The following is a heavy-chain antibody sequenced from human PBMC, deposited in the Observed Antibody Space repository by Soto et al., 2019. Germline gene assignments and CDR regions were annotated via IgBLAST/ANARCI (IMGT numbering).Heavy chain of an antibody. CDR3: ARAYGGFDNGLDV. CDR1: GDSIRSYY. J-gene: IGHJ6*02. Sequence: SETLSLTCTVSGDSIRSYYWTWIRQPPGKGLELIGYIYYSGSTRYNPSLKSRVTISVDMSKNQFSLKLSSVIAADTAVYYCARAYGGFDNGLDVWGQGTAVTFSS. CDR2: IYYSGST. D-gene: IGHD5-12*01. V-gene: IGHV4-59*01.